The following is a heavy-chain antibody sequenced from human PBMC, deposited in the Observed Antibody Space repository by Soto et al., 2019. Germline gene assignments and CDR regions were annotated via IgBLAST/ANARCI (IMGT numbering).Heavy chain of an antibody. Sequence: SETLSLTCTVSGDSSSSSSWNWIRQSPGKGLEWIGYIYHSGSTYYNPSLKSRVTISVDRSKNQFSLKLSSVTAADTAVYYCARTPDIWGQGKMVTVSS. CDR2: IYHSGST. V-gene: IGHV4-59*12. J-gene: IGHJ3*02. CDR1: GDSSSSSS. CDR3: ARTPDI.